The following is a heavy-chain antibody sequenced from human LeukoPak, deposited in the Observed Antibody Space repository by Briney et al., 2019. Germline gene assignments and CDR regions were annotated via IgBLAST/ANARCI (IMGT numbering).Heavy chain of an antibody. CDR3: AKVGDSSSWGGVFDY. CDR2: IKSKTDGGTT. V-gene: IGHV3-15*01. CDR1: GFTFSNAW. Sequence: PGGSLRLSCAASGFTFSNAWMSWVRQAPGKGLEWVGRIKSKTDGGTTDYAAPVKGRFTISRDDSKNTLYLQMNSLRAEDTAVYYCAKVGDSSSWGGVFDYWGQGTLVTVSS. J-gene: IGHJ4*02. D-gene: IGHD6-13*01.